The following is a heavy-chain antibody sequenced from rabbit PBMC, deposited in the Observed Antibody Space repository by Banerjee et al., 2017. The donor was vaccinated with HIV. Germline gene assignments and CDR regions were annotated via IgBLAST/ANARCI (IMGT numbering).Heavy chain of an antibody. CDR1: GIDFSSYAY. J-gene: IGHJ6*01. CDR2: IYTSSGST. CDR3: ARDLAGVIGWNFGL. D-gene: IGHD4-1*01. Sequence: QQQLEESGGGLVKPGGTLTLTCKASGIDFSSYAYMCWVRQAPGKGLELMACIYTSSGSTWYASWVNGRFNISKASSTTVTLQMTSLTDAYTATYFCARDLAGVIGWNFGLWGPGTLVTVS. V-gene: IGHV1S43*01.